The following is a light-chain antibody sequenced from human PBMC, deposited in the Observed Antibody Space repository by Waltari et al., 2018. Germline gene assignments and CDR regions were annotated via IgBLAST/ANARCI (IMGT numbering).Light chain of an antibody. V-gene: IGKV1-5*03. CDR1: ESINTW. Sequence: DIQMTQSPSSLSASVGDRVTITCRATESINTWLAWYQQKPGKAPKILIYKALNLESGVPSRFSGSGSGTEFTLSISNLQPDDFATYYCQQYKRPPWTFGQGTKVDI. J-gene: IGKJ1*01. CDR3: QQYKRPPWT. CDR2: KAL.